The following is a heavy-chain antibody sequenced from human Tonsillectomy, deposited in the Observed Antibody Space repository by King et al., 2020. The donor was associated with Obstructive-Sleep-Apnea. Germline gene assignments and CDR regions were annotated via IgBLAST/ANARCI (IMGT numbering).Heavy chain of an antibody. D-gene: IGHD3-22*01. CDR1: GVSISSFY. CDR2: ISYSGST. J-gene: IGHJ4*02. Sequence: QLQESGPGLVKPSETLSLTCTVSGVSISSFYWSWIRQPPGKGLEWIGYISYSGSTNYNPSLKSRVTISLDTSKNQLSLKLSSVTAADTAVYYCARSLDISGYYYTNYWGQGTLVTVSS. CDR3: ARSLDISGYYYTNY. V-gene: IGHV4-59*08.